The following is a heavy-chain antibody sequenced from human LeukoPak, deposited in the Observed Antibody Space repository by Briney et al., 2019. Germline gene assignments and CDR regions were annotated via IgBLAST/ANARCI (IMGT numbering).Heavy chain of an antibody. CDR3: TRVDGEWSSSYYFDY. D-gene: IGHD3-3*01. CDR2: IRSKAYGGTT. V-gene: IGHV3-49*04. CDR1: GFTFGDYA. Sequence: GGSLRLSCTASGFTFGDYAMSWVRQAPGKGLEWVGFIRSKAYGGTTEYAASVKGRFTISRDDSKRIAYLQMNSLKTEDTAVYYCTRVDGEWSSSYYFDYWGQGTLVTVSS. J-gene: IGHJ4*02.